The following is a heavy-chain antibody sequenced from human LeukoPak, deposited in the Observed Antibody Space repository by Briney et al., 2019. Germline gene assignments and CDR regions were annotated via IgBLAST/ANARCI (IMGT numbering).Heavy chain of an antibody. Sequence: PSQTLSLTCTVSGGSISSGSYYWSWIRQPAGKGLEWIGRIYTSGSTNYNPSLKSRVTISVDTSKNQFSLKLRSVTAADTGVYYCARHQGWLQWEYWGQGTLVIVSS. CDR2: IYTSGST. D-gene: IGHD5-24*01. J-gene: IGHJ4*02. V-gene: IGHV4-61*02. CDR3: ARHQGWLQWEY. CDR1: GGSISSGSYY.